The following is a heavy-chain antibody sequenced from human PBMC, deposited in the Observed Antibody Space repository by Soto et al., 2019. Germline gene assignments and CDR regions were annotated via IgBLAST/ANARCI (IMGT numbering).Heavy chain of an antibody. CDR3: ARGSIAAAGDFDY. D-gene: IGHD6-13*01. CDR1: GGSISSGDYY. J-gene: IGHJ4*02. CDR2: IYYSGST. Sequence: KTSETLSLTCTVSGGSISSGDYYWSWIRQPPGKGLEWIGYIYYSGSTYYNPSLKSRVTISVDTSKNQFSLKLSPVTAADTAVYYCARGSIAAAGDFDYWGQGTLVTVSS. V-gene: IGHV4-30-4*01.